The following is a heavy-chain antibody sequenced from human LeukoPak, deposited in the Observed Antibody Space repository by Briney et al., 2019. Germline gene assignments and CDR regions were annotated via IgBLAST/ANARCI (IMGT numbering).Heavy chain of an antibody. CDR1: GFTFSSYT. Sequence: GGSLRLSCAASGFTFSSYTIHWVRQAPGKGLEWVAVISYDGSNKYYADSVKGRFTISRDNSKNTLYLQMNSLRAEDTAVYYCARSASGSYFDYWGQGTLVTVSS. J-gene: IGHJ4*02. D-gene: IGHD1-26*01. V-gene: IGHV3-30*04. CDR3: ARSASGSYFDY. CDR2: ISYDGSNK.